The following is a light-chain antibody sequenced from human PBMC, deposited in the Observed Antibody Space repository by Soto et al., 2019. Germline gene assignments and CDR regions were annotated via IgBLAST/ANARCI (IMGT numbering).Light chain of an antibody. J-gene: IGKJ5*01. Sequence: ELVMTQSPATLSVSPGERATLSCGASQSVSSNLAWYQQKAGQAPRLLMYGASTRATGIPVRFSGVLYGTECTLTISSLQSEDVAVYYCQQYHKWPITFGPGTRLEI. V-gene: IGKV3-15*01. CDR1: QSVSSN. CDR2: GAS. CDR3: QQYHKWPIT.